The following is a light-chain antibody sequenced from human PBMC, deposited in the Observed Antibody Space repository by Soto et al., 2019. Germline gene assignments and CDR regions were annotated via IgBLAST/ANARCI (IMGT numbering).Light chain of an antibody. Sequence: QSVLAQPPSVSEAPGQRVTISCSGSSSNIGGNPVNWYQQFPGKPPKLVIYYNNLLPSGVSDRFSGSKSGTSASLAISGLQSEDEADYYCAAWDDRLSGVIFGGGTKLTVL. CDR2: YNN. J-gene: IGLJ2*01. CDR3: AAWDDRLSGVI. V-gene: IGLV1-36*01. CDR1: SSNIGGNP.